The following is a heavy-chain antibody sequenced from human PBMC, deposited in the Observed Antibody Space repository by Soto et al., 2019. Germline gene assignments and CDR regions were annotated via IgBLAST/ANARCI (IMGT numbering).Heavy chain of an antibody. V-gene: IGHV3-30-3*01. Sequence: GGSLRLSCAASGFTFSSNAMHWVRQAPGKGLEWVAVISYDGSNKYYADSVKGRFTISRDNSKNTLYLQMNSLRAEDTAVYYCARAGYDFWSNFDYWGQGTLVTVS. CDR2: ISYDGSNK. CDR3: ARAGYDFWSNFDY. J-gene: IGHJ4*02. D-gene: IGHD3-3*01. CDR1: GFTFSSNA.